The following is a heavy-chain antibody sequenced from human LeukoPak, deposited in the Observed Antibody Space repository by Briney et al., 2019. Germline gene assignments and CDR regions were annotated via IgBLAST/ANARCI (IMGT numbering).Heavy chain of an antibody. CDR3: ARDMVDYCSSTSCYYYGMDV. CDR1: GFTFSSYA. CDR2: ISYDGSNK. J-gene: IGHJ6*02. Sequence: GGSLRISCAASGFTFSSYAMHWVRQAPGKGLEWVAVISYDGSNKYYADSVKGRFTISRDNSKNTLYLQMNSLRAEDTAVYYCARDMVDYCSSTSCYYYGMDVWGQGTTVTVSS. V-gene: IGHV3-30-3*01. D-gene: IGHD2-2*01.